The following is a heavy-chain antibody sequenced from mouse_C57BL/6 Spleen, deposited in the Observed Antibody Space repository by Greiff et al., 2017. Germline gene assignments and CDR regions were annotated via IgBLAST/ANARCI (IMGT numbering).Heavy chain of an antibody. CDR2: IDPSDSET. Sequence: QVHVKQSGAELVRPGSSVKLSCKASGYTFTSYWMHWVKQRPIQGLEWIGNIDPSDSETHYNQKFKDKATLTVDKSSSTAYMPLSSLTSEDSAVYYCARSGLRRYYYAMDYWGQGTSVTVSS. CDR3: ARSGLRRYYYAMDY. CDR1: GYTFTSYW. J-gene: IGHJ4*01. V-gene: IGHV1-52*01. D-gene: IGHD2-2*01.